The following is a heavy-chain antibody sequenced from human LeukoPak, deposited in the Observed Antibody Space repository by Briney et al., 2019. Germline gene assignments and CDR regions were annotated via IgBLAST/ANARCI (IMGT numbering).Heavy chain of an antibody. CDR2: ISYDGYNK. J-gene: IGHJ4*02. Sequence: GGSLRLSCAASGFTFSSYAMHWVRQAPGKGLEWVAVISYDGYNKYYADSVKGRFTISRDNSKNTIYLQMNSLRAEDTAVYYCAKDLRSRIAAAGAPDYWGQGTLVTVSS. CDR1: GFTFSSYA. CDR3: AKDLRSRIAAAGAPDY. V-gene: IGHV3-30-3*01. D-gene: IGHD6-13*01.